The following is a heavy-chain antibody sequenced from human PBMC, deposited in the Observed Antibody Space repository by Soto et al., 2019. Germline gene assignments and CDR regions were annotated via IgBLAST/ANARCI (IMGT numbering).Heavy chain of an antibody. J-gene: IGHJ4*02. CDR2: IYSAGST. V-gene: IGHV3-66*01. CDR1: GFTVSSKY. CDR3: ARWGDDYSNY. Sequence: EVQLVESGGGLVQPGGSLRLSCAVSGFTVSSKYMNWVRQAPGKGLEWVSVIYSAGSTYYADSVKGRFTISRDNSKNTLYLQMNSLRAEDTAVYYCARWGDDYSNYWGQGTLVTVSS. D-gene: IGHD4-4*01.